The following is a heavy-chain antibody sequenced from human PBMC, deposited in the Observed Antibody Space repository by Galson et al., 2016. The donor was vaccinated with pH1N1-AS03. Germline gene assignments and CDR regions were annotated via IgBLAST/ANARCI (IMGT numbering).Heavy chain of an antibody. CDR1: GFAFSSYG. CDR3: AKDPASGEVWDILGALNWFDP. D-gene: IGHD1-26*01. V-gene: IGHV3-30*18. CDR2: ISYDGSNK. J-gene: IGHJ5*02. Sequence: LRLSCAASGFAFSSYGMHWVRQAPGKGLEWVAVISYDGSNKYYADSVKGRFTISRDNSKNTLYLQMNSLRAGDTAVYYCAKDPASGEVWDILGALNWFDPWGQGTLVTVSS.